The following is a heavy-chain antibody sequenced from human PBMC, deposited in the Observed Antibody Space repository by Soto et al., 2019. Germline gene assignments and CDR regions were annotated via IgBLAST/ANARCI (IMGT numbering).Heavy chain of an antibody. CDR3: AIGAAAGADYGTHV. Sequence: SETLSLTCTVSGGSISSYYWSWIRQPAGKGLEWIGRIYTSGGTNYNPSLKSRVTMSIDTSKKQFSLKLSSVTAADTAVYYCAIGAAAGADYGTHVWGQATSVTVS. CDR2: IYTSGGT. V-gene: IGHV4-4*07. D-gene: IGHD6-13*01. J-gene: IGHJ6*02. CDR1: GGSISSYY.